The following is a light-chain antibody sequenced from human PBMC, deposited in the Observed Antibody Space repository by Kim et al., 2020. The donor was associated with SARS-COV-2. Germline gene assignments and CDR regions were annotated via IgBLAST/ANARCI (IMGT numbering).Light chain of an antibody. J-gene: IGLJ3*02. Sequence: SSDLPQDPAVSVALGQTVTITCQGDSLRSYYARWSQQKPGQAPVLFLYCKNNRPSGIPDRFSGSSSGNTDSLTITGAQAEEEADYYCNSRDSSGNHWVFGGGTQLTVL. V-gene: IGLV3-19*01. CDR3: NSRDSSGNHWV. CDR2: CKN. CDR1: SLRSYY.